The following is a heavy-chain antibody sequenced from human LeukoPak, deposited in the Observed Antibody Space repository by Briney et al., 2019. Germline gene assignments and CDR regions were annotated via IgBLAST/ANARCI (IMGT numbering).Heavy chain of an antibody. V-gene: IGHV3-66*01. CDR1: GFTVSSNY. J-gene: IGHJ4*02. CDR3: ARVGVGAPWFDY. Sequence: GGSLRLSCAASGFTVSSNYMSWVRQAPGKGLEWVSVIYSGGSTYYADSVKGRFTISRDNSKNTLYLQMNSLRAEDTAVYYCARVGVGAPWFDYWGQGTLVTVSS. CDR2: IYSGGST. D-gene: IGHD1-26*01.